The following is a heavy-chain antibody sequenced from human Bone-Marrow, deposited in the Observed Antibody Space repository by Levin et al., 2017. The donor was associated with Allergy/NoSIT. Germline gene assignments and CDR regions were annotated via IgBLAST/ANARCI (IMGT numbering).Heavy chain of an antibody. CDR2: TYYRSKWYN. CDR3: TRDFDS. CDR1: GDSVSSTTGS. V-gene: IGHV6-1*01. J-gene: IGHJ4*02. Sequence: SPTLSLPCAISGDSVSSTTGSWNWVRQSPSRGLEWLGRTYYRSKWYNDSALSVKSRITIDPDTSKNQFSLQLTSVTPEDTAVYFCTRDFDSWGQGTLVTVSS.